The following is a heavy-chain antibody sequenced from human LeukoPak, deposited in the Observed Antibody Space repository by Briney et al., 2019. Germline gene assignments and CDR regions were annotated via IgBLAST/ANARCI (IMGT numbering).Heavy chain of an antibody. D-gene: IGHD3-3*01. Sequence: GGSLRLSCAASGFTFSSYAMHWVRQAPGKGLEWVAVISYDGSNKYYADSVKGRFTISRDNSKNTLYLQMNSLRAEDTAVYYCARAGGRSFWSSFDYWGQGTLVTVSS. CDR3: ARAGGRSFWSSFDY. CDR1: GFTFSSYA. CDR2: ISYDGSNK. V-gene: IGHV3-30*04. J-gene: IGHJ4*02.